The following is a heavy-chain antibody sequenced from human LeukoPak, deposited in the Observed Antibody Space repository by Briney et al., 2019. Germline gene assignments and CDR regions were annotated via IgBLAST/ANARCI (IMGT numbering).Heavy chain of an antibody. V-gene: IGHV1-46*01. J-gene: IGHJ4*02. CDR2: IHVGGDTT. D-gene: IGHD2-21*02. CDR3: ARGGCSGDCYSAPFDY. CDR1: GYTFTKYE. Sequence: VASVKVSCKAFGYTFTKYEMHWVRQAPGQGLEWMGIIHVGGDTTGNAQKFQGRVTMTKDTSSSTFHMELNSLTFEDTAVYYCARGGCSGDCYSAPFDYWGQGALVTVSS.